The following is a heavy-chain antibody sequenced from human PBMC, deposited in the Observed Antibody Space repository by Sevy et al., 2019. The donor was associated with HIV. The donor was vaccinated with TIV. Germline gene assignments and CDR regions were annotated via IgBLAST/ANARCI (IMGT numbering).Heavy chain of an antibody. Sequence: SETLSLTCAVYGGSFSGYYWSWIRQPPGKGLEWIGEINHSGSTNYNPSLKSRVTISVDTSKNQFSLKLSSVTAADTAVYYCARAVWYYYDSSGYYYYYYYMDVWGKGTTVTVSS. J-gene: IGHJ6*03. CDR1: GGSFSGYY. CDR3: ARAVWYYYDSSGYYYYYYYMDV. D-gene: IGHD3-22*01. V-gene: IGHV4-34*01. CDR2: INHSGST.